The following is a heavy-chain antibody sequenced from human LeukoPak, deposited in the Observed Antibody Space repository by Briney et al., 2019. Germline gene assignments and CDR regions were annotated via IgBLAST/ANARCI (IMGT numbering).Heavy chain of an antibody. J-gene: IGHJ4*02. V-gene: IGHV1-24*01. D-gene: IGHD2-2*01. CDR1: GYTFTSYV. Sequence: ASVKVSCKASGYTFTSYVNWVRQATGQGLEWMGGFDPEDGETIYAQKFQGRVTMTEDTSTGTAYMELSSLRSEDTAVYYCATDLPPFDYCSSTSCHDYWGQGTLVTVSS. CDR2: FDPEDGET. CDR3: ATDLPPFDYCSSTSCHDY.